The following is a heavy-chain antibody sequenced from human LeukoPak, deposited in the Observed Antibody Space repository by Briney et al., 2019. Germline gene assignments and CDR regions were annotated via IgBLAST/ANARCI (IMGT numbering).Heavy chain of an antibody. CDR2: FYNSGSS. D-gene: IGHD3-16*01. V-gene: IGHV4-59*01. Sequence: KPSETLSLTRTVSGGSISDYYRGWIRQPPGKGLEWIGYFYNSGSSTYNPSLKSRVTISVDTSKEQFSLKVNSVTAADTAVYYCTRGAGWLIDYWGQGILVTVSS. J-gene: IGHJ4*02. CDR3: TRGAGWLIDY. CDR1: GGSISDYY.